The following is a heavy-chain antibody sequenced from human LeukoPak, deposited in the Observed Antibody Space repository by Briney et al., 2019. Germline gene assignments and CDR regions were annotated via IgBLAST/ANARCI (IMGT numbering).Heavy chain of an antibody. J-gene: IGHJ5*02. D-gene: IGHD3-10*01. CDR3: ARGGYYGSGNDFRFDP. Sequence: SETLSLTCTVSGGSISSSSYYWGWIRQPPGKGLEWIGSMYSSGSTYYNPSLKSRVTISVDTSKNQFSLKLSSVTAADTAVYYCARGGYYGSGNDFRFDPWGQGTLVTVSS. CDR2: MYSSGST. CDR1: GGSISSSSYY. V-gene: IGHV4-39*07.